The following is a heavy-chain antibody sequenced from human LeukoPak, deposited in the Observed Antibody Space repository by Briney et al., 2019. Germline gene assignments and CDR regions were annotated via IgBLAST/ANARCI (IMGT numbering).Heavy chain of an antibody. V-gene: IGHV1-18*01. D-gene: IGHD3-10*01. J-gene: IGHJ3*02. Sequence: ASVKVSCKASGYTFTSYGISWVRQAPGQGLEWMGWISAYNGHTNYAQKFQGRVTMTRDTSISTAYMELSRLRSDDTAVYYCASTVTDYYGSGGPLDAFDIWGQGTMVTVSS. CDR2: ISAYNGHT. CDR1: GYTFTSYG. CDR3: ASTVTDYYGSGGPLDAFDI.